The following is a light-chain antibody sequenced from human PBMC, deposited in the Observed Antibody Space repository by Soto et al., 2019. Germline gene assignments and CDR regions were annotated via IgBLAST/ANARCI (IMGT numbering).Light chain of an antibody. J-gene: IGKJ4*01. V-gene: IGKV4-1*01. CDR3: QQYNNWPLT. Sequence: DIVMTQSPDSLAVSLGERATINCKSSQNVLYSSNNKNYLAWYQQKLGQPPKLLIRWASTRESGVPDRFSGSGSGTDFTLTISSLQAEDVAVYYCQQYNNWPLTFGGGTKVEIK. CDR2: WAS. CDR1: QNVLYSSNNKNY.